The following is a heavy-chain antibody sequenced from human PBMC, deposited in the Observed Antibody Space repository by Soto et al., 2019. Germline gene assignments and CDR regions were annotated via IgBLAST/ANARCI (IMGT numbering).Heavy chain of an antibody. CDR3: ANLYSSGWYYFDY. J-gene: IGHJ4*02. CDR1: GFTFSSYA. CDR2: ISGSGGST. D-gene: IGHD6-19*01. Sequence: GGSLRLSCAASGFTFSSYAMSWVRQAPGKGLEWVSAISGSGGSTYYADSVKGRFTISRDNSKNTLYLQMNSLRAEDTAVYYCANLYSSGWYYFDYWGQGTLVTVSS. V-gene: IGHV3-23*01.